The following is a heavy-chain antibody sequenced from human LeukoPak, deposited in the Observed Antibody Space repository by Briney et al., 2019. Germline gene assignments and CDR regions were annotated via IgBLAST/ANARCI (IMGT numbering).Heavy chain of an antibody. V-gene: IGHV4-59*01. CDR1: GGSISSYY. J-gene: IGHJ4*02. D-gene: IGHD6-13*01. Sequence: PSETLSLTCTVSGGSISSYYWSWIRQPPGKGREWIGYIYYSGRTNYNPSLKSRVTISVDTSKSQFSLKLSSVTAADTAVYYCAREGAGYSSSWYPPSFDYWGQGTLVTVSS. CDR3: AREGAGYSSSWYPPSFDY. CDR2: IYYSGRT.